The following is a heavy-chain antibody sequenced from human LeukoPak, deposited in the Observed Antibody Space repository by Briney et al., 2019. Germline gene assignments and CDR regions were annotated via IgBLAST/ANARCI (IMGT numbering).Heavy chain of an antibody. V-gene: IGHV3-30-3*01. Sequence: GGSLRLSCAASGFTFSSYAMHWVRQAPGKGLEWVAVISYDGSNKYYADSVKGRFTISRDNSKNTLYLQMNSLRAEDTAVYYCARDPTATGVSAFDIWGQGTMVTVSS. CDR2: ISYDGSNK. J-gene: IGHJ3*02. D-gene: IGHD4-17*01. CDR1: GFTFSSYA. CDR3: ARDPTATGVSAFDI.